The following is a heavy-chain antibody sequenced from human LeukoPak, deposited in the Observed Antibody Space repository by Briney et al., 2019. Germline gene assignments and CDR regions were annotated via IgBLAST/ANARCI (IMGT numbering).Heavy chain of an antibody. V-gene: IGHV3-7*01. CDR2: IRKDGGDI. D-gene: IGHD5-18*01. CDR1: GLSLGNYW. Sequence: PGGSLRLSCVGSGLSLGNYWMDWVRQAPGKGLEWVANIRKDGGDIHYVDSVKGRFTISRDNAKNSVYLQMHRLRAEDTAVYYCAKSRIQLWSYYYYYYMDVWGKGTTVTVSS. CDR3: AKSRIQLWSYYYYYYMDV. J-gene: IGHJ6*03.